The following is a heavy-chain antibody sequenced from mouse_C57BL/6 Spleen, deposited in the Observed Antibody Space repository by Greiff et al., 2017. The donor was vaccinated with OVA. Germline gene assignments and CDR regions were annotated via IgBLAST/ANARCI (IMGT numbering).Heavy chain of an antibody. J-gene: IGHJ4*01. CDR2: IYPGSGST. Sequence: QVQLQQPGAELVKPGASVKMSCKASGYTFTSYWITWVKQRPGQGLEWIGDIYPGSGSTNYNEKFKSKATLTVDTSSSTAYMQLSSLTSEDSAVYYCVRGGYYYYGSSHAMDYWGQGTSVTVSS. CDR3: VRGGYYYYGSSHAMDY. CDR1: GYTFTSYW. V-gene: IGHV1-55*01. D-gene: IGHD1-1*01.